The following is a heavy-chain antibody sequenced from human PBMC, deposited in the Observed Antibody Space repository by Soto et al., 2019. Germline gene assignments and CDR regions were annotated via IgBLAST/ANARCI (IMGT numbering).Heavy chain of an antibody. CDR3: ARVEGSSYYFRHDC. V-gene: IGHV4-31*03. CDR1: GGSMSSGSYH. J-gene: IGHJ4*02. Sequence: TLSLTCTVSGGSMSSGSYHWSWIRQHPGKGLEWIGNIYYSGSSYYNPSLKSRATISIDTSKDQFSLRLGSVTAADTAVYYCARVEGSSYYFRHDCWGRGTLVTVPS. D-gene: IGHD1-26*01. CDR2: IYYSGSS.